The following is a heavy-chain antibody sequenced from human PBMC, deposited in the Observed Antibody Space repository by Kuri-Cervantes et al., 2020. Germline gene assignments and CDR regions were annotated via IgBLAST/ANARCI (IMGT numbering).Heavy chain of an antibody. CDR3: AKGHLDTSIYDS. Sequence: GESLKISCAASGFTVSSNYMSWVRQAPGKGLEWVSVIYSGGSTYYADSVKGRFTISRDNSKTTLHPQMNSLRAEDTAVYYCAKGHLDTSIYDSWGQGTLVTGYS. D-gene: IGHD2/OR15-2a*01. V-gene: IGHV3-53*01. CDR1: GFTVSSNY. J-gene: IGHJ5*02. CDR2: IYSGGST.